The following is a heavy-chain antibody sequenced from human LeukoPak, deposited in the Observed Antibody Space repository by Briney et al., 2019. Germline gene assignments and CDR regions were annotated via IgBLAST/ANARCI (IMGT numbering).Heavy chain of an antibody. Sequence: PGGSLRLSCAASGFTFSDYYMSWIRQTPGKGLEWISHISSSGKTIYYTDSVKGRFTISRDNSKNTLYLQMKSLTTEDTAVYYCAKGGGELGSGSLDYWGQGTLVTVSS. D-gene: IGHD3-10*01. CDR3: AKGGGELGSGSLDY. CDR1: GFTFSDYY. CDR2: ISSSGKTI. V-gene: IGHV3-11*04. J-gene: IGHJ4*02.